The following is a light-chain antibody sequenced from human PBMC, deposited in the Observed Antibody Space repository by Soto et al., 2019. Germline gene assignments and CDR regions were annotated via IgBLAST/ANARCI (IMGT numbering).Light chain of an antibody. CDR3: QQSYSTPRST. V-gene: IGKV1-39*01. Sequence: DIQMTQSPSSLSASVGDRVTITCRASQSISSYLNWDQQKPGKAPKLLIYAASSLQSGVPSRFSGGGSGTDFTPTISSLQPEDFATYYCQQSYSTPRSTFGQGTRLEIK. CDR1: QSISSY. CDR2: AAS. J-gene: IGKJ5*01.